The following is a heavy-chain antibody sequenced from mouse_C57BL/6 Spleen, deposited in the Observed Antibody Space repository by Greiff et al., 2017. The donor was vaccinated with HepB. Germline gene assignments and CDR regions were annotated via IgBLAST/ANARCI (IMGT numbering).Heavy chain of an antibody. CDR2: IYPGDGDT. J-gene: IGHJ2*01. D-gene: IGHD2-2*01. CDR3: ARSTMVTTVDY. V-gene: IGHV1-80*01. CDR1: GYAFSSYW. Sequence: QVQLQQSGAELVKPGASVKISCKASGYAFSSYWMNWVKQRPGKGLEWIGQIYPGDGDTNYNGKFKGKATLTADKSSSTAYMQISSLTSEDSAVYFCARSTMVTTVDYWGQGTTLTVSS.